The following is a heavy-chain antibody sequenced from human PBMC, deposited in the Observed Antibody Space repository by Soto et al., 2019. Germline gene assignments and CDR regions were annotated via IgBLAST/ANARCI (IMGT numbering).Heavy chain of an antibody. V-gene: IGHV4-34*01. CDR3: ARGGISHWAYFYYMDV. Sequence: QVQLQQWGAGLLKPSETLSLTCVVSGGSLSAYFWSWIRQPPGMALEWIGEINHLGSINYNPSLTSRVNMSVDTSKNQFSRTLNSVTAADTATYYCARGGISHWAYFYYMDVWDRGTTVTVSS. CDR1: GGSLSAYF. J-gene: IGHJ6*03. D-gene: IGHD2-21*01. CDR2: INHLGSI.